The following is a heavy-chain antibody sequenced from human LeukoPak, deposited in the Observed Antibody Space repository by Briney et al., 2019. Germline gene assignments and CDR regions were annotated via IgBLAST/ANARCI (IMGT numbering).Heavy chain of an antibody. D-gene: IGHD3-22*01. CDR3: AREVYYDSKGGYKHYYYYMDV. CDR1: GGTFSSYA. J-gene: IGHJ6*03. CDR2: IIPIFGTA. Sequence: ASVKVSCKASGGTFSSYAISWVRQAPGQGLEWMGGIIPIFGTANHAQKFQGRVTITTDESTSTVYMELSSLRSEDTAVYYCAREVYYDSKGGYKHYYYYMDVWGKGTTVTVSS. V-gene: IGHV1-69*05.